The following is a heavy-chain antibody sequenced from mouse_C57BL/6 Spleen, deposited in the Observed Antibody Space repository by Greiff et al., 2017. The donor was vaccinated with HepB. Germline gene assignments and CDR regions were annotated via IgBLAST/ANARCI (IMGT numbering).Heavy chain of an antibody. Sequence: VKLMESGAELARPGASVKLSCKASGYTFTSYGISWVKQRTGQGLEWIGEIYPRSGNTYYNEKFKGKATLTADKSSSTAYMELRSLTSEDSAVYFCARDEGDYEGAYWGQGTLVTVSA. CDR2: IYPRSGNT. CDR1: GYTFTSYG. J-gene: IGHJ3*01. V-gene: IGHV1-81*01. CDR3: ARDEGDYEGAY. D-gene: IGHD2-4*01.